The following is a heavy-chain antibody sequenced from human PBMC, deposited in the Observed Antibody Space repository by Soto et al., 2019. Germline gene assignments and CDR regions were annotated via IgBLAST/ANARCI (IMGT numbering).Heavy chain of an antibody. CDR3: ARDSSGWSHPRDSTGEDY. Sequence: QVQLVQSGAEVKKPGASVKVSCKASGYTFTSYGISWVRQALGQGLEWMGWISAYNGNTNYAQKLQGRVTMTTDTSTSTAYMELRSLRSDDTAVYYCARDSSGWSHPRDSTGEDYWGQGTLVTVSS. CDR1: GYTFTSYG. V-gene: IGHV1-18*01. D-gene: IGHD6-19*01. J-gene: IGHJ4*02. CDR2: ISAYNGNT.